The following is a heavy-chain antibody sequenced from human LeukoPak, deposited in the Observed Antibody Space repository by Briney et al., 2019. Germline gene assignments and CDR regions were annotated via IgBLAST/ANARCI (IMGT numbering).Heavy chain of an antibody. CDR1: DDFISTSNSY. V-gene: IGHV4-39*01. CDR2: PYYSGNT. Sequence: SETLSLTCTVSDDFISTSNSYWGWIRQPPGKGLEWIGSPYYSGNTYYNPSLKSRVTISVDTSKNQLSLRLSSVTAADTAVYYCARHPHYYFDNSARWGQGTLVTVSS. CDR3: ARHPHYYFDNSAR. D-gene: IGHD3-22*01. J-gene: IGHJ4*02.